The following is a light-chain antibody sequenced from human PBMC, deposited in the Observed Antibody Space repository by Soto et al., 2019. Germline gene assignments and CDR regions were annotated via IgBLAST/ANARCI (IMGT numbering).Light chain of an antibody. V-gene: IGLV2-23*02. J-gene: IGLJ3*02. CDR2: EVD. Sequence: QSALTQPASVSGSPGQSITISCSGTTSDVGIYNLVSWYQQHPGKAPKLVIYEVDKRPSGVSNRFSGSRSGNTASLTISGVQAEDDDYYCCSAYAGSRWVFGGGTKVTVL. CDR1: TSDVGIYNL. CDR3: SAYAGSRWV.